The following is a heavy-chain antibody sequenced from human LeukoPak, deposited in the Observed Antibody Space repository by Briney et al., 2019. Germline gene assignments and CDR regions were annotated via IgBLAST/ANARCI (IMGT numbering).Heavy chain of an antibody. J-gene: IGHJ4*02. CDR1: AFTFSSYA. V-gene: IGHV3-30*04. D-gene: IGHD3-10*01. Sequence: HPGGSLRLSCAASAFTFSSYAMQWVRQAPGKGLEWVAVISYDGSNKYYADSVKGRFTISRDNSKNTLYLQMNSLRAEDTAVYYCAKDRVLLWFGESDYWGQGTLVTVSS. CDR2: ISYDGSNK. CDR3: AKDRVLLWFGESDY.